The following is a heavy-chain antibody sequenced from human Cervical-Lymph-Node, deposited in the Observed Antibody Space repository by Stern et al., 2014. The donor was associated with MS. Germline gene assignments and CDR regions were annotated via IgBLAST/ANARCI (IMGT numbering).Heavy chain of an antibody. J-gene: IGHJ4*02. CDR2: ISYSGST. V-gene: IGHV4-39*01. D-gene: IGHD1-1*01. CDR1: GGSISSSGFF. Sequence: QVQLQESGPGLVKPSETLSLTCTVSGGSISSSGFFWGWIRQPPGKGLEWIGTISYSGSTYYNLSLKSRVTVSADPSTNQFSLKLSSVTAADTAVYYCARQGGRYSPKNWGQGTLVTVSS. CDR3: ARQGGRYSPKN.